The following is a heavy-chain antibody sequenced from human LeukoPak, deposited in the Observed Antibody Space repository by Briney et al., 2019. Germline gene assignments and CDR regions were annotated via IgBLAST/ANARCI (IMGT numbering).Heavy chain of an antibody. Sequence: SETLSLTCAVYGGSFSGYYWSWIRQPPGKGLEWIGEINHSGSTNYNPSLKSRGTMSVDTSKNQFSLKLNSVTAADTAVYYCARDYDVLTAYPPTQLFDPWGQGTLVTVSS. D-gene: IGHD3-9*01. J-gene: IGHJ5*02. CDR2: INHSGST. CDR3: ARDYDVLTAYPPTQLFDP. CDR1: GGSFSGYY. V-gene: IGHV4-34*01.